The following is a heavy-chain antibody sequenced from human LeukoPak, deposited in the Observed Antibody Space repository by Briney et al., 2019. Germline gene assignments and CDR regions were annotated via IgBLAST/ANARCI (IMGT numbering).Heavy chain of an antibody. J-gene: IGHJ4*02. CDR1: GFTFSSYW. V-gene: IGHV3-7*01. CDR3: AREQDIVVVPAATAY. CDR2: IKQDGSEK. D-gene: IGHD2-2*01. Sequence: GGSLRLPCAASGFTFSSYWMSWVRQAPGKGLEWVANIKQDGSEKYYVDSVKGRFTISRDNAKNSLYLQMNSLRAEDTAVYYCAREQDIVVVPAATAYWGQGTPVTVSS.